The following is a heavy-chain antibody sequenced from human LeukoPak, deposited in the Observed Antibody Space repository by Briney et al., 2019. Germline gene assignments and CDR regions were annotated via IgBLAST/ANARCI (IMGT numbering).Heavy chain of an antibody. CDR3: ARDLQRVRGVIITPYMDV. J-gene: IGHJ6*03. V-gene: IGHV3-53*01. CDR1: GFTVSSNY. D-gene: IGHD3-10*01. CDR2: IYSGGST. Sequence: GGSLRLSCAVSGFTVSSNYMSWVRQAPGKGLEWVSVIYSGGSTYYADSVKGRFTISRDNSKNTLYLQMNSLRAEDTAVYYCARDLQRVRGVIITPYMDVWGKGTTVTVSS.